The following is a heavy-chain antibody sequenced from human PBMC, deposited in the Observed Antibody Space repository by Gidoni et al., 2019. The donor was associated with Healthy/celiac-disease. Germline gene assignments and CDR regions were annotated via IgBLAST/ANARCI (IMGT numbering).Heavy chain of an antibody. CDR1: GFTFDAYG. CDR2: INWNGGST. Sequence: EVQLVESGGGVVRPGGSLSLSCAASGFTFDAYGMSWVRQAPGKGLEWVSGINWNGGSTGYADSVKGRFTISRDNAKNSLYLQMNSLRAEDTALYYCARGEAPSGGEDAFDIWGQGTMVTVSS. CDR3: ARGEAPSGGEDAFDI. V-gene: IGHV3-20*04. D-gene: IGHD3-16*01. J-gene: IGHJ3*02.